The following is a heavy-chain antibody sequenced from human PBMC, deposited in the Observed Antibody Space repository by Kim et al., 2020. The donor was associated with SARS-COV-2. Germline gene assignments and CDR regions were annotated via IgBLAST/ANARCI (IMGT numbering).Heavy chain of an antibody. CDR2: IYYSGST. CDR1: GGSISSGGYY. D-gene: IGHD2-15*01. CDR3: ARDTDSSFDY. V-gene: IGHV4-31*03. Sequence: SETLSLTCTVSGGSISSGGYYWTWIRQHPGKGLEWIGYIYYSGSTYYNPSLKSRVTISVDTSKNQFSLKLSSVTAADTAVYYCARDTDSSFDYWGQGTLVTVSS. J-gene: IGHJ4*02.